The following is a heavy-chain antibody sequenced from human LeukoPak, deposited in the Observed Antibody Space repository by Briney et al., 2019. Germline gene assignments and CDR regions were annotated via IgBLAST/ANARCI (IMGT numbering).Heavy chain of an antibody. D-gene: IGHD6-13*01. CDR1: GGSFSGYY. V-gene: IGHV4-34*01. J-gene: IGHJ4*02. CDR3: ARGGQQPGTFDY. CDR2: INHSGST. Sequence: PSETLSLTCAVYGGSFSGYYWSWIRQPPGKGLEWIGEINHSGSTNYNPSLKSRVTISVDTSKNQFSLKLSSVTAADTAVYYCARGGQQPGTFDYWGQGTLVTVSS.